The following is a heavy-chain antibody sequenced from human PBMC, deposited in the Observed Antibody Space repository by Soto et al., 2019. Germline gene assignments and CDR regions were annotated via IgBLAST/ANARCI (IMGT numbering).Heavy chain of an antibody. CDR2: IKSKTDGGTT. D-gene: IGHD4-17*01. CDR1: GYTFSNAW. CDR3: TTEGTVTTSNGMDV. V-gene: IGHV3-15*07. J-gene: IGHJ6*02. Sequence: EGQLVESGGGLVKPGGSLRLSCAASGYTFSNAWMNWVRQAPGKGLEWVGRIKSKTDGGTTDYAAPVKGRFTISRDDSKNTLYLQMNSLKTQDTAVYYCTTEGTVTTSNGMDVWGQGTTVTVSS.